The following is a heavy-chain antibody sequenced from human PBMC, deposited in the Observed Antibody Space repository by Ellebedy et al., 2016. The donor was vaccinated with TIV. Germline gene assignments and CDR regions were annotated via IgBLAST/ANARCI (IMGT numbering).Heavy chain of an antibody. CDR3: ARRMDSGYALDY. D-gene: IGHD5-12*01. V-gene: IGHV4-61*01. CDR1: GGSVSSGSYY. J-gene: IGHJ4*02. CDR2: IYYSGST. Sequence: SETLSLTXTVSGGSVSSGSYYWSWIRQPPGKGLEWIGYIYYSGSTNYNPSLKSRVTISVDTSKNQFSLKLSSVTAADTAVYYCARRMDSGYALDYWGQGTLVTVSS.